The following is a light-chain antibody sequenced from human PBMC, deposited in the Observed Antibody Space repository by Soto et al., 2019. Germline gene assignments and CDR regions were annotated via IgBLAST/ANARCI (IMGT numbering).Light chain of an antibody. J-gene: IGKJ4*01. CDR1: QSIISW. Sequence: DIHMTQSPSSVSASVGDRVTITCRSSQSIISWLAWYHQKPGKAPKLLIYTVSIFQSGDPSRFIGSGSGTDVILTISSLEAEDVATYYCQQANSLPLTFGGGTKVEIK. CDR3: QQANSLPLT. CDR2: TVS. V-gene: IGKV1-12*01.